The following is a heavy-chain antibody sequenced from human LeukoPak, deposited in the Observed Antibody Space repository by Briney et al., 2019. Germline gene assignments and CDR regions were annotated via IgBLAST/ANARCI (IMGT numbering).Heavy chain of an antibody. CDR1: GFTFSSYS. V-gene: IGHV3-48*02. Sequence: GSLRLSCAASGFTFSSYSMNWVRQAPGKGLEWVSYISSSSSAMFYTDSVKGRFTISRDNAKKSLYLQINSLRDEDTAVYYCASSAVGPTGTFDYWGQGALVTVS. D-gene: IGHD1-26*01. CDR3: ASSAVGPTGTFDY. CDR2: ISSSSSAM. J-gene: IGHJ4*02.